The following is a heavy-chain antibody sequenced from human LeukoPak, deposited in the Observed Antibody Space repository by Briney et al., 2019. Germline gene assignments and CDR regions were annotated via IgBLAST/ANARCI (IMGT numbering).Heavy chain of an antibody. Sequence: GGSLRLSCAASGFTFSSYSMNWVRQAPGKGLEWVSYISGSGIKHYADSVKGRFTISRDNAKNSLYLQMNSLRVEDTAVYYCAKEDTGVAFDIWGQGTTVTV. V-gene: IGHV3-48*04. CDR2: ISGSGIK. D-gene: IGHD2-8*01. CDR1: GFTFSSYS. J-gene: IGHJ3*02. CDR3: AKEDTGVAFDI.